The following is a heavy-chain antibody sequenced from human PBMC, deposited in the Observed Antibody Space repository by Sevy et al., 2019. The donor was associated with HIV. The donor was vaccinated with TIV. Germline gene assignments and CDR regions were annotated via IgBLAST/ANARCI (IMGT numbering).Heavy chain of an antibody. J-gene: IGHJ6*02. Sequence: GGSLRLSCAASGFALSNYYAMHWVRQAPGKGLEWVALISYDGSDKYYADSVKGRFTISRDNFKNTLYLQMNSLTTEDTAVYYCAKPRANYVDHYFFYAMDVWGQGTTVTVSS. CDR1: GFALSNYYA. CDR3: AKPRANYVDHYFFYAMDV. V-gene: IGHV3-30-3*02. D-gene: IGHD4-17*01. CDR2: ISYDGSDK.